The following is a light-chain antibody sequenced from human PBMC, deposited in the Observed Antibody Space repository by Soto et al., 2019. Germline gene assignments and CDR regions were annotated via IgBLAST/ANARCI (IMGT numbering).Light chain of an antibody. J-gene: IGKJ3*01. CDR1: QRIGRY. CDR3: QQTYSTIFT. CDR2: TTT. V-gene: IGKV1-39*01. Sequence: DIQMTQPPSSLSASVGDRVTITCRASQRIGRYLNWYQQKPGKAPSLLISTTTTLQSEVPSRFSGSGSGTDFTLTITSLQPEDFATYYCQQTYSTIFTFGPGTKVDIK.